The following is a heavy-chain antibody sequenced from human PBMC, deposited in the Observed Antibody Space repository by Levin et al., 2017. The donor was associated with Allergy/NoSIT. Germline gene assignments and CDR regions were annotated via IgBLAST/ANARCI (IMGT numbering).Heavy chain of an antibody. CDR3: ARSDEGGMDV. CDR1: GFTFSRYD. V-gene: IGHV3-13*01. CDR2: IGTAGDT. Sequence: GGSLRLSCAASGFTFSRYDMHWVRHVTGKGLEWVSSIGTAGDTYYPGSVKGRLTISRENAKNSFYLQMNSLRAGDTAVYYCARSDEGGMDVWGQGTTVTVSS. J-gene: IGHJ6*02.